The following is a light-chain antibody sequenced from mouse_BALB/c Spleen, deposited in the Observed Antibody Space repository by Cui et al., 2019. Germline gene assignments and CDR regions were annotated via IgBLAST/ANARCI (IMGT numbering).Light chain of an antibody. J-gene: IGKJ1*01. CDR1: QDISNY. Sequence: DIQMTQTTSSLSASLGDRVTISCRASQDISNYLNWYQQKPDGTVKLLIYHTRFSGSGSGTDYSLTISNLEQEDIATYFCQQGNTLPRTFGGGTKLEIK. CDR3: QQGNTLPRT. V-gene: IGKV10-96*01. CDR2: H.